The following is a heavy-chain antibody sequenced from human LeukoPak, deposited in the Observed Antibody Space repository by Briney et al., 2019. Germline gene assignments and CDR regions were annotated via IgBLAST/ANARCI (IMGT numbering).Heavy chain of an antibody. CDR3: AREREHSGYDSAFDI. D-gene: IGHD5-12*01. J-gene: IGHJ3*02. Sequence: ASVKVSCKASGYTFTSYGISWVRQAPGQGLEWMGWISAYNGNTNYAQKLQGRVTMTTDTSTSTAYMELRSLRSDDTAVYYCAREREHSGYDSAFDIWGQGTMVTVSS. V-gene: IGHV1-18*01. CDR1: GYTFTSYG. CDR2: ISAYNGNT.